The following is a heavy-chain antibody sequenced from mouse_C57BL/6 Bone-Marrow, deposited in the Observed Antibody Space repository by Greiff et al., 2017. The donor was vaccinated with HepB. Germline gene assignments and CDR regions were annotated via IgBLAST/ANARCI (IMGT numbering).Heavy chain of an antibody. D-gene: IGHD1-1*01. Sequence: VQLQESGPELVKPGASVKISCKASGYTFTDYYINWVKQRPGPGLEWIGWIYPGSGNTKYNEKLKGKATLTVDTSSSTAYMQLSSLTSEDSAVYFCAREVYYGSSPWYFDVWGTGTTVTVSS. CDR1: GYTFTDYY. J-gene: IGHJ1*03. CDR3: AREVYYGSSPWYFDV. V-gene: IGHV1-84*01. CDR2: IYPGSGNT.